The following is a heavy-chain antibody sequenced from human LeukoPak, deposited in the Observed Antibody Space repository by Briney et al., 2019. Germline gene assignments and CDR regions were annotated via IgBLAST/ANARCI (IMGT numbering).Heavy chain of an antibody. CDR2: IKSKTDGGTT. D-gene: IGHD3-3*01. Sequence: GGSLRLSCAASGFTFSNAWMSWVRQAPGKGLEWVGRIKSKTDGGTTDYAAPVKGRFTISRDDSKNTLYLQMNSLKTEDTAVYYCTTDRLLRGVRFLEWLSPYYYMDVWGKGTTVTVSS. CDR1: GFTFSNAW. V-gene: IGHV3-15*01. J-gene: IGHJ6*03. CDR3: TTDRLLRGVRFLEWLSPYYYMDV.